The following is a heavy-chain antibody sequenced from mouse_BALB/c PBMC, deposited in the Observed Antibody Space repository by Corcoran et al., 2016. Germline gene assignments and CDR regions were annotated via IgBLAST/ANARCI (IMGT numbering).Heavy chain of an antibody. D-gene: IGHD1-1*01. CDR3: VREGIYYGYWYFDV. CDR1: GFSLSTSGMG. V-gene: IGHV8-12*01. J-gene: IGHJ1*01. CDR2: IYWDDDK. Sequence: QVTLKESGPGILQTSQTLSLTCSFSGFSLSTSGMGVSWIRQPSGKNLEWLAHIYWDDDKRYNPSLKSRLTISKDTSSNQVFLKITSVDTADTATYDCVREGIYYGYWYFDVWGAGTTVTASS.